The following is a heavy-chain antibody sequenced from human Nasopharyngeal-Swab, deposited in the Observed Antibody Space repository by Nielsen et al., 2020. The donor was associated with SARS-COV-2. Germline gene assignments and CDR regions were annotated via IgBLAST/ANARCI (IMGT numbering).Heavy chain of an antibody. D-gene: IGHD5-18*01. CDR1: GYTFTGYY. CDR2: INPNSGGT. J-gene: IGHJ4*02. V-gene: IGHV1-2*02. Sequence: ASVKVSCKASGYTFTGYYMHWVRQAPGQGLEWMGWINPNSGGTNYAQKFQGRVTMTRDTSISTAYMVLSRLRSDDTAVYYCARLPTALVGWQDYLVQGTLVTVSS. CDR3: ARLPTALVGWQDY.